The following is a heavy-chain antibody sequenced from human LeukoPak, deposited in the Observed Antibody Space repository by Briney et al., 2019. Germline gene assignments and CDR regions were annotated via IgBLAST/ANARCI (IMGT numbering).Heavy chain of an antibody. V-gene: IGHV3-30-3*01. J-gene: IGHJ6*02. CDR2: ISYDGSNK. Sequence: GGSLRLSCAASGYTFSSYAMHWVRQAPGKGLEWVAVISYDGSNKYYADSVKGRFTISRDNSKNTLYLQMNSLRAGDTAVYYCARDLSGRGGWYLYCYYGMDVWGQGTTVTVSS. CDR1: GYTFSSYA. CDR3: ARDLSGRGGWYLYCYYGMDV. D-gene: IGHD6-19*01.